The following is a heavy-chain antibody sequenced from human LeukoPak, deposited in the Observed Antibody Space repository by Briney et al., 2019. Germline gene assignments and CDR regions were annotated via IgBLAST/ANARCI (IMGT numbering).Heavy chain of an antibody. CDR3: AGHHPRNTVDF. J-gene: IGHJ4*02. D-gene: IGHD2/OR15-2a*01. Sequence: PSETLSLTCTVSGGSISSYYWSWIRQPPGKGLQWIAYISDIGSINYNPSLKSRVTISLDTSKNQFSLKLSSVTAADTAVYYCAGHHPRNTVDFWGQGTLVTVSS. CDR2: ISDIGSI. V-gene: IGHV4-59*08. CDR1: GGSISSYY.